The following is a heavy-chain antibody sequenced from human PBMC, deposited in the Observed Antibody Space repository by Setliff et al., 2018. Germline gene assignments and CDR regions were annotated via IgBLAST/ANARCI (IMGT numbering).Heavy chain of an antibody. J-gene: IGHJ3*02. CDR3: ARRGYYYGWGDSNSFDI. V-gene: IGHV5-51*01. Sequence: GESLKISCQGSGYSFTNNWIAWVRQMPGKGLECMGIIFPGNSNTRYSPSFQGQVTISADKSISTAYLQWSSLKASDTAMYYCARRGYYYGWGDSNSFDIWGQGTMVTVSS. CDR2: IFPGNSNT. D-gene: IGHD3-10*01. CDR1: GYSFTNNW.